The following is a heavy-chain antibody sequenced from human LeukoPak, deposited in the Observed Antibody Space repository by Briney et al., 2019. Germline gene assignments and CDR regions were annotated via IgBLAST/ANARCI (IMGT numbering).Heavy chain of an antibody. Sequence: GGSLKLSCAASGFTFSGSAMHWVRQASGKGLEWLGRIRSKADSYTTAYAASVKGRFIVSRGDSKNTAYLQMNSLKTEDTAVYYCRAAADLNDYWGQGTLVTVSS. CDR2: IRSKADSYTT. CDR3: RAAADLNDY. D-gene: IGHD6-13*01. J-gene: IGHJ4*02. V-gene: IGHV3-73*01. CDR1: GFTFSGSA.